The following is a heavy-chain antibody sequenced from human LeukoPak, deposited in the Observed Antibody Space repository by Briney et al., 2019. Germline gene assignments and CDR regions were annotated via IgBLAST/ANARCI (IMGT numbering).Heavy chain of an antibody. CDR3: ATMVPAAMSWAYYYGMDV. CDR1: GGTFSSYA. D-gene: IGHD2-2*01. CDR2: IIPILGIA. Sequence: SVKVSCKASGGTFSSYAISWARQAPGQGLEWMGRIIPILGIANYAQKFQGRVTITADKSTGTAYMELSSLRSEDTAVYYCATMVPAAMSWAYYYGMDVWGQGTTVTVSS. V-gene: IGHV1-69*04. J-gene: IGHJ6*02.